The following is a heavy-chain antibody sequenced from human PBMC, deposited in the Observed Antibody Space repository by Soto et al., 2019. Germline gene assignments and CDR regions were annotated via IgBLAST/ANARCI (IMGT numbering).Heavy chain of an antibody. V-gene: IGHV3-15*01. J-gene: IGHJ4*02. Sequence: GALRLSCAASGYSFSEYSMNWGRQAPGKGLEWVGRIKSKTDGGTTDYAAPVKGRFTISRDDSKNTLYLQMNSLKTEDTAVYYCTTEITNPTFDYWGQGTLVTVSS. CDR2: IKSKTDGGTT. CDR3: TTEITNPTFDY. CDR1: GYSFSEYS. D-gene: IGHD3-3*01.